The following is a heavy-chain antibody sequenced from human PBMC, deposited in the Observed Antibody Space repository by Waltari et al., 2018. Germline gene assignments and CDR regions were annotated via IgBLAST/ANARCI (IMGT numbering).Heavy chain of an antibody. V-gene: IGHV3-30*02. CDR3: AKDGDYSNYGLSFDY. CDR2: RRYDGSNK. CDR1: GFTFSSYG. D-gene: IGHD4-4*01. Sequence: QVQLVESGGGVVQPGGSLRLSCAASGFTFSSYGMHWVRQAPGKGLEWVAFRRYDGSNKNYADAVKGRFTIYRDNSKNTLYLQMNSLRAEDTAVYYCAKDGDYSNYGLSFDYWGQGTLVTVSS. J-gene: IGHJ4*02.